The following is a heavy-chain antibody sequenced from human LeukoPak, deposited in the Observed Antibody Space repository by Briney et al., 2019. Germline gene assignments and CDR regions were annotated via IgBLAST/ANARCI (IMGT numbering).Heavy chain of an antibody. CDR3: ARGYYYDSSGYYYFDY. V-gene: IGHV1-69*05. Sequence: SVTVSFKASGGTFSSYAIIWVRQAPGQGLEWMGGIIPIFATSNYAQTFQGRVTITTDESTSTAYMELSSLRSEDTAVYYCARGYYYDSSGYYYFDYWGQGTLVTVSS. J-gene: IGHJ4*02. D-gene: IGHD3-22*01. CDR1: GGTFSSYA. CDR2: IIPIFATS.